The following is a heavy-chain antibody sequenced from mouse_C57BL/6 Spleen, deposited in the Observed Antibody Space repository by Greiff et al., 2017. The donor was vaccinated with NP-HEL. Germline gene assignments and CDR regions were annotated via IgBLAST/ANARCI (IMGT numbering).Heavy chain of an antibody. CDR2: ISSGSSTI. D-gene: IGHD1-1*01. J-gene: IGHJ3*01. V-gene: IGHV5-17*01. CDR3: ARGGDYGSSPWFAY. CDR1: GFTFSDYG. Sequence: EVQLVESGGGLVKPGGSLKLSCAASGFTFSDYGMHWVRQAPEKGLEWVAYISSGSSTIYYADTVKGRFTISRDNAKNTLFLQMTSLRSEDTAMYYCARGGDYGSSPWFAYWGQGTLVTVSA.